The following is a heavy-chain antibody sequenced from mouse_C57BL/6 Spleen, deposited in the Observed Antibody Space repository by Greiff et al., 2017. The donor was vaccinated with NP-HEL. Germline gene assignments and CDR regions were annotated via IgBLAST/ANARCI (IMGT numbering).Heavy chain of an antibody. D-gene: IGHD1-1*01. V-gene: IGHV1-81*01. CDR2: IYPRSGNT. CDR3: ARRDYDGA. J-gene: IGHJ3*01. CDR1: GYTFTSYG. Sequence: QVQLKESGAELARPGASVKLSCKASGYTFTSYGISWVKQRTGQGLEWIGEIYPRSGNTYYNEKFKGKATLTADKSSSTAYMGLRSLTSEDSAVYFCARRDYDGAWGQGTLVTVSA.